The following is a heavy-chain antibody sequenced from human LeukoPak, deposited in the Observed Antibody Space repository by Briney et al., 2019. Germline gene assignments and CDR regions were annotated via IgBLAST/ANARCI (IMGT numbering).Heavy chain of an antibody. CDR3: AAELRSGYFDY. V-gene: IGHV1-24*01. CDR2: FDPEDDEG. J-gene: IGHJ4*02. Sequence: ASVKDSCKVSGYTLSELSMHWVRQAPGKGLEWMGGFDPEDDEGVYAQKFQGRVTMTEDTSTDTAYMELSSLRSEDTAIYYCAAELRSGYFDYWGQGTLVTVSS. D-gene: IGHD3-22*01. CDR1: GYTLSELS.